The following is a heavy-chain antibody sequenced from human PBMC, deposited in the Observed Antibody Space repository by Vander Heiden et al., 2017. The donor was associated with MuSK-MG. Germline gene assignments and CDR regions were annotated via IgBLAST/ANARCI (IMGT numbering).Heavy chain of an antibody. D-gene: IGHD6-25*01. Sequence: EVQLVESGGGLVQPGGSLRLSCAASGFTFSSYWVGWVRQAPGKGLEWVANIKQDGNEKYYVDSVKGRVTISRDNAKNSLYLQMNSLRAEDTAVYYCARDGPDGEQRPFLVRSDYWGQGTLVTVYS. V-gene: IGHV3-7*01. CDR2: IKQDGNEK. CDR1: GFTFSSYW. CDR3: ARDGPDGEQRPFLVRSDY. J-gene: IGHJ4*02.